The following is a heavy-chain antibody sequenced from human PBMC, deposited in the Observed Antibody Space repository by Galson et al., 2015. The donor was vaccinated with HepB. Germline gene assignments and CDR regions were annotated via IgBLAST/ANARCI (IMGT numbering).Heavy chain of an antibody. CDR3: AKDESSGPLDY. CDR1: GFTFDDYA. CDR2: ISWNSGSI. V-gene: IGHV3-9*01. Sequence: SLRLSCAASGFTFDDYAMHWVRQAPGKGLEWVSGISWNSGSIGYADSVKGRFTISRDNAKNSLYLQMNSLRAVDTALYYCAKDESSGPLDYWGQGTLVTVSS. J-gene: IGHJ4*02. D-gene: IGHD6-19*01.